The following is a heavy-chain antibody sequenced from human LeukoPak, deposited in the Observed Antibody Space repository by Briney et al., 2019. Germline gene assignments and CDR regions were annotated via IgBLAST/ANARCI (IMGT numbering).Heavy chain of an antibody. CDR1: GFTFSSYG. V-gene: IGHV3-30*02. D-gene: IGHD4-17*01. CDR2: IRYDGSNK. J-gene: IGHJ3*02. Sequence: PGGSLRLSCAASGFTFSSYGMHWVRQAPGKGLEWVAFIRYDGSNKYYADSVQGRFTISRDNSKNKLYLQMNSLRAEDTAVYYCAKDSTVTGCCDDAFDIWGQGTMVTVSS. CDR3: AKDSTVTGCCDDAFDI.